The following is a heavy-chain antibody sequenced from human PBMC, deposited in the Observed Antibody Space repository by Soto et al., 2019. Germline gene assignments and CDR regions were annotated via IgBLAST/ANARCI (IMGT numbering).Heavy chain of an antibody. D-gene: IGHD6-6*01. V-gene: IGHV1-46*03. CDR3: ARGGQLRYMDV. CDR1: GYTFTIYY. Sequence: QVQLVQSRAEVKKPGASVKVSCKASGYTFTIYYMHWVRQAPGQGLEWMGTINPSGGSTSYAQKFQGSIHMTRDTSTSTVYMELSSLRSEDTAVYYCARGGQLRYMDVWGKGTTVTVSS. CDR2: INPSGGST. J-gene: IGHJ6*03.